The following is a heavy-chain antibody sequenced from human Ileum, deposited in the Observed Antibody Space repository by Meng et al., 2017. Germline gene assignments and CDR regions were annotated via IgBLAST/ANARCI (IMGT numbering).Heavy chain of an antibody. J-gene: IGHJ4*02. CDR2: IWHAGGS. D-gene: IGHD6-19*01. V-gene: IGHV4-4*02. CDR3: AIDGSGWQQEDF. Sequence: GSLRLSCTVSGGSMNNDHWWSWVRQTPGKGLEWIGEIWHAGGSNYNPSFKSRVTMSIDKSNNQFSLKLTSVTAADTGVYYCAIDGSGWQQEDFWGQGTLVTVSS. CDR1: GGSMNNDHW.